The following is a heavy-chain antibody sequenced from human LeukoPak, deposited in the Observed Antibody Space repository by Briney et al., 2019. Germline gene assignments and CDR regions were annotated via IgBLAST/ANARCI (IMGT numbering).Heavy chain of an antibody. V-gene: IGHV4-39*01. D-gene: IGHD3-22*01. CDR2: IYYSGST. Sequence: PETLSLTCTVSGGSISSSSYYWGWVRQPPGTGLEWIGSIYYSGSTYYNPSLKSRVTISVDTSKNQFSLKLSSVTAADTAAYYCARRTYYYDSSGFDYWGQGTLVTVSS. CDR1: GGSISSSSYY. CDR3: ARRTYYYDSSGFDY. J-gene: IGHJ4*02.